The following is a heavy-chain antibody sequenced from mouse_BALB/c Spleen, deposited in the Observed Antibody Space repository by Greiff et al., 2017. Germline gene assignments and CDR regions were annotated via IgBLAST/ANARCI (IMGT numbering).Heavy chain of an antibody. Sequence: QGQLQQPGAELVKPGTSVKLSCKASGYNFTSYWINWVKLRPGQGLEWIGDIYPGSGSTNYNEKFKSKATLTVDTSSSTAYMQLSSLASEDSALYYCARFHYYGSSLDYWGQGTSVTVSS. CDR3: ARFHYYGSSLDY. J-gene: IGHJ4*01. CDR2: IYPGSGST. D-gene: IGHD1-1*01. CDR1: GYNFTSYW. V-gene: IGHV1-55*01.